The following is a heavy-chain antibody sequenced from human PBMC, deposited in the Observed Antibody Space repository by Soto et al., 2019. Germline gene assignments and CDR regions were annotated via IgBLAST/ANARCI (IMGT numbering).Heavy chain of an antibody. CDR2: MKPNSGNT. CDR3: AREGTAMEHYYYYYMDV. Sequence: GASVKVSCKASGYTFTSYDINWVRQATGQGLEWMGWMKPNSGNTGYAQMFQGRVTMTRNASISTAYMELSSLRSEDTAVYYCAREGTAMEHYYYYYMDVWGKGTTVTVSS. D-gene: IGHD5-18*01. V-gene: IGHV1-8*01. CDR1: GYTFTSYD. J-gene: IGHJ6*03.